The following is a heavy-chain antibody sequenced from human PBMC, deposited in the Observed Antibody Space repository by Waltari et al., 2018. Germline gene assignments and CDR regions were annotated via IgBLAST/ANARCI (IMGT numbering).Heavy chain of an antibody. Sequence: EVQLVESGGGLVQPGRSLRLSCAASGFTFDDYAIHWVRQVPGKGREWVSGISWNSGIRDYADSVKGRFTISRDNAKNCLYLQMNSLRAEDTALYYCAKGGATLIHYYAMDVWGQGTTVTVSS. V-gene: IGHV3-9*01. CDR3: AKGGATLIHYYAMDV. CDR1: GFTFDDYA. J-gene: IGHJ6*02. D-gene: IGHD1-26*01. CDR2: ISWNSGIR.